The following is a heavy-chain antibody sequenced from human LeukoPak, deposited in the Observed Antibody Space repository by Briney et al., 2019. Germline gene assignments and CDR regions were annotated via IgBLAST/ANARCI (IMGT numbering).Heavy chain of an antibody. V-gene: IGHV4-59*01. J-gene: IGHJ5*02. D-gene: IGHD6-13*01. CDR2: IYYSGST. CDR1: GGSISSYY. CDR3: ARDKEQQLGGPDP. Sequence: SETLSLTCTVSGGSISSYYWSWIRQPPGKGLEWIGYIYYSGSTNYNPSLKSRVIISVDTSKNQFSLKLSSVTAADTAVYYCARDKEQQLGGPDPWGQGTLVTVSS.